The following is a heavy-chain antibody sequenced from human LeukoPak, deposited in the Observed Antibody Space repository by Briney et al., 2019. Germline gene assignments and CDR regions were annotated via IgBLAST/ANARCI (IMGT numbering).Heavy chain of an antibody. CDR3: AKDDYYYYGMDV. V-gene: IGHV3-23*01. J-gene: IGHJ6*02. Sequence: GGSLRLSCTASGFSFSNYWMTWVRQAPGEGLEWVSAISGSGGRTYSADSVKGRFTISRDNSKNTLYLQMNSLRAEDTAVYYCAKDDYYYYGMDVWGQGTTVTVSS. CDR1: GFSFSNYW. CDR2: ISGSGGRT.